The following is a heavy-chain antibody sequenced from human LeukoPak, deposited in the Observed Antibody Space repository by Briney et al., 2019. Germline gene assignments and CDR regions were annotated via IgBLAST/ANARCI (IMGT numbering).Heavy chain of an antibody. J-gene: IGHJ6*03. D-gene: IGHD3-22*01. Sequence: SETLSLTCAVYGGSFSGYYWTWIRQTPEKGLEWIGEMNPSGSTNYNPFLKSRVTISVDTSKNQFSLELSSVTAADTAVYYCARGRQDVTMIVVVTTAVSYYLDVWGKGTTVTVS. CDR1: GGSFSGYY. CDR2: MNPSGST. V-gene: IGHV4-34*01. CDR3: ARGRQDVTMIVVVTTAVSYYLDV.